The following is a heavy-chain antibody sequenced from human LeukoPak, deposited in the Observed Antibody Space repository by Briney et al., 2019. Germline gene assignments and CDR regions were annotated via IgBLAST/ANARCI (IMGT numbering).Heavy chain of an antibody. J-gene: IGHJ3*02. V-gene: IGHV3-66*01. CDR1: EFSVGSNY. CDR2: IYSGGST. Sequence: GGSLRLSCAASEFSVGSNYMTWVRQAPGKGLEWVSLIYSGGSTYYADSVKGRFTISRDNAKNTLYLQMNSLRAEDTAVYYCAKDGYDDALDIWGLGTTVTVSS. D-gene: IGHD1-1*01. CDR3: AKDGYDDALDI.